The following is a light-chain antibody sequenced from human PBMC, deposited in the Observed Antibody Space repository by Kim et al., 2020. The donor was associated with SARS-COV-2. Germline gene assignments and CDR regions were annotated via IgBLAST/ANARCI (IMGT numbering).Light chain of an antibody. Sequence: LSLSPGERPTLSCRASQSVSSSYLSWYQQNPGQAPRLLIYGASTRATGIPARFSGSGSGTDFTLTISSLQPEDFAVYYCQQDSPPFGGGTKVDIK. CDR2: GAS. CDR1: QSVSSSY. CDR3: QQDSPP. V-gene: IGKV3D-7*01. J-gene: IGKJ4*01.